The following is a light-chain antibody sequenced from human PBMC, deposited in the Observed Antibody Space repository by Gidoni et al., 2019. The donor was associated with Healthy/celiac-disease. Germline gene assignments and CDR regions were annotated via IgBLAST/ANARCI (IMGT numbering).Light chain of an antibody. CDR2: GAS. J-gene: IGKJ1*01. CDR1: QSVSSSY. Sequence: EIVLTQSPGTLSLSPGERATLSCRASQSVSSSYLAWDQQKPGQAPRLLIYGASSRATGIPDRFSGRGSGTDFTLTISRLEPEDFAVYYCQQYGSSPPWTFGQGTKVEIK. CDR3: QQYGSSPPWT. V-gene: IGKV3-20*01.